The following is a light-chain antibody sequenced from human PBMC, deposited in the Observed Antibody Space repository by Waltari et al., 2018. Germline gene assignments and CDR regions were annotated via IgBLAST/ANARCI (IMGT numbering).Light chain of an antibody. CDR2: DVT. V-gene: IGLV2-14*03. J-gene: IGLJ3*02. CDR1: GSAIDDFDF. CDR3: TSQALDGVVL. Sequence: QSALTQPASVSGSPGQSITISCTGIGSAIDDFDFVSWYQHQPGKAPRVIIYDVTNRPAVISHRFSASKSANTASLTISGLQPEDEGDYYCTSQALDGVVLFGGGTQVTV.